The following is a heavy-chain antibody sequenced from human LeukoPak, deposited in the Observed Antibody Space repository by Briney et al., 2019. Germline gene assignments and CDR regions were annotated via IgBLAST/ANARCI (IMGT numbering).Heavy chain of an antibody. CDR3: ATSGWYLLPGIY. Sequence: SETPSLTCTVSGGSISSTNYYWGWIRQPPGKGLEWIGSIYYSGSTYYNPSLKSRVTISVDTSKNQLSLKLSSVTAADTAMFYCATSGWYLLPGIYWGQGTLVTVSS. D-gene: IGHD6-19*01. CDR2: IYYSGST. V-gene: IGHV4-39*05. CDR1: GGSISSTNYY. J-gene: IGHJ4*02.